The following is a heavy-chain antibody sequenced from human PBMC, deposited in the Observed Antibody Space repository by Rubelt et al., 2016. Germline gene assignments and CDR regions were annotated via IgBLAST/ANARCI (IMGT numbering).Heavy chain of an antibody. CDR3: ARRRNSGYDFDY. CDR1: GGSVSSIDNY. Sequence: QPQLQESGPGLVKTSETLSLTCTVSGGSVSSIDNYWGWIRQPPGKGLEWIGTIYYSGSTYSNPSLKSRLPISVDTSNNQFSLKVNSVTAADTAVYYCARRRNSGYDFDYWGQGTLVTVSS. V-gene: IGHV4-39*01. D-gene: IGHD5-12*01. J-gene: IGHJ4*02. CDR2: IYYSGST.